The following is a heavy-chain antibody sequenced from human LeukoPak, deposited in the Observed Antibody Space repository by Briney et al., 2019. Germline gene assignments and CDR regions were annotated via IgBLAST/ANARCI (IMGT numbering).Heavy chain of an antibody. D-gene: IGHD6-6*01. J-gene: IGHJ4*02. Sequence: PGGSLRLSCAASGFTFSSFAMSWVRRAPGKGLEWVSAISGSGGSTYYADSVKGRFAISRDNSKNTLYLQMNSLRAEDTAVYYCAKDSLYSSSSTDYWGQGTLVTVSS. CDR1: GFTFSSFA. CDR3: AKDSLYSSSSTDY. V-gene: IGHV3-23*01. CDR2: ISGSGGST.